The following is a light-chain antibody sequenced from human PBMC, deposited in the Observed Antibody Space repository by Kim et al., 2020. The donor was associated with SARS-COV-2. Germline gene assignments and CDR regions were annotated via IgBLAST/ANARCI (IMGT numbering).Light chain of an antibody. CDR1: QSVSSN. CDR3: QQYNNWLWT. V-gene: IGKV3-15*01. J-gene: IGKJ1*01. CDR2: GAS. Sequence: VSPGERATLSCRASQSVSSNLAWYQQKPGQAPRRLIYGASTRATGIPARFSGSGSGTEFTLTISRLQSEDFAVYYCQQYNNWLWTFGQGTKVDIK.